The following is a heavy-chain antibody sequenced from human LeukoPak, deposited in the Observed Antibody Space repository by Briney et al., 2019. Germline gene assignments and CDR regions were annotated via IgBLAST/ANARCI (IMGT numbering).Heavy chain of an antibody. J-gene: IGHJ4*02. CDR2: IYSGGST. D-gene: IGHD6-19*01. V-gene: IGHV3-66*01. CDR1: GFTFSNFG. CDR3: ASGYSSGWYLY. Sequence: GGSLRLSCAASGFTFSNFGMNWVRQAPGKGLEWVSVIYSGGSTYSADSVKGRFTISRDNSKNTLYLQMNSLRADDTAVYYCASGYSSGWYLYWGQGTLVTVSS.